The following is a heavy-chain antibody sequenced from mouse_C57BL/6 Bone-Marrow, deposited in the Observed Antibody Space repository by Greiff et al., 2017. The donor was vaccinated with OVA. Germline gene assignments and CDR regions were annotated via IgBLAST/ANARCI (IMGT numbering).Heavy chain of an antibody. Sequence: QVQLQQPGAELVKPGASVKLSCKASGYTFTSYWMQWVKQRPGQGLEWIGEIDPSDSYPNYNQKFKGKATLTVDTSSSTAYMQLSSLTSEDSAVYYCAREGGFPYYYAMDYWGQGTSVTVSS. CDR2: IDPSDSYP. CDR3: AREGGFPYYYAMDY. V-gene: IGHV1-50*01. J-gene: IGHJ4*01. CDR1: GYTFTSYW.